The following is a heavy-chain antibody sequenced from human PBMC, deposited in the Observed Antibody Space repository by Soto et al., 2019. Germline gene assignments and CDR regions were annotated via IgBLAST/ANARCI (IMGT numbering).Heavy chain of an antibody. D-gene: IGHD3-16*01. Sequence: QVQLQESGPRLVKPSQTLSLTCTVSGGSINTGGYYWGWIRQLPGEGLEWIGHVFYTGTAFYNPSLKSRSAISIDTSANQFLLHLSSVTAADSAIYYCARRLYDTVETFFNWFDPWGQGILVTVSS. CDR2: VFYTGTA. CDR1: GGSINTGGYY. J-gene: IGHJ5*02. CDR3: ARRLYDTVETFFNWFDP. V-gene: IGHV4-31*03.